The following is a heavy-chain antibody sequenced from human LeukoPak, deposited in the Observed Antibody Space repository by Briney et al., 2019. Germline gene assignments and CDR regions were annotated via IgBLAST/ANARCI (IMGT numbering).Heavy chain of an antibody. V-gene: IGHV3-30*02. Sequence: PGGSLRLSCAASGFTFSTYGMHWVRQAPGKGLEWVAFIQYDGRNKYYADSVKGRFTISRDNSKNTLYLQMISLRAEDTAVYYCAKALLLWFGESSFDYWGQGTLVTVSS. D-gene: IGHD3-10*01. CDR1: GFTFSTYG. CDR3: AKALLLWFGESSFDY. CDR2: IQYDGRNK. J-gene: IGHJ4*02.